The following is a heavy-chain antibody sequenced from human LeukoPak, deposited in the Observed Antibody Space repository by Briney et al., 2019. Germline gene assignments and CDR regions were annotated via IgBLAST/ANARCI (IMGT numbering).Heavy chain of an antibody. CDR2: IYYSGSN. Sequence: SETLSLTCTVSGGSISSYYWSWIRQPPGKGLEWIGYIYYSGSNNYNPSLKSRVTISVDTSKNQFSLKVSSVTAADTAIYYCARDRRDISIVPTTMGWIDPWGQGTLVTVSS. CDR1: GGSISSYY. J-gene: IGHJ5*02. V-gene: IGHV4-59*01. CDR3: ARDRRDISIVPTTMGWIDP. D-gene: IGHD3-9*01.